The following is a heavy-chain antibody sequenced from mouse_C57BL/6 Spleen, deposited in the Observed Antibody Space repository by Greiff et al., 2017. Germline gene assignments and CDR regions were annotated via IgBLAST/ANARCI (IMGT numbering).Heavy chain of an antibody. V-gene: IGHV1-36*01. Sequence: EVQLQQSGPVLVKPGPSVKISCKASGFTFPDYYMHWVKQSHGKSLEWIGLVYPYNGGTSYNQKFQGKATLTVDTRSSTAYMEINSLTSEDSAVYYCAREGVYYGSSSYYFDYWGQGTTLTVSS. D-gene: IGHD1-1*01. CDR3: AREGVYYGSSSYYFDY. CDR1: GFTFPDYY. CDR2: VYPYNGGT. J-gene: IGHJ2*01.